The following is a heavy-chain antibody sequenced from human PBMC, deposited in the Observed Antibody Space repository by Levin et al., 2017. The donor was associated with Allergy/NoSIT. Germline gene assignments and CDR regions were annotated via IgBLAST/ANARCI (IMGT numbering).Heavy chain of an antibody. V-gene: IGHV4-4*07. CDR3: ARGNIRGRTYTVWFDP. D-gene: IGHD2/OR15-2a*01. J-gene: IGHJ5*02. CDR1: GGSTSNYY. Sequence: SETLSLTCTVSGGSTSNYYGSWIRQPAGGGLEWIGRVHTSGSADYNPSLKSRVTMSIDTSRNRFSLRLTSVTAADTAVYYCARGNIRGRTYTVWFDPWGQGSLVTVPS. CDR2: VHTSGSA.